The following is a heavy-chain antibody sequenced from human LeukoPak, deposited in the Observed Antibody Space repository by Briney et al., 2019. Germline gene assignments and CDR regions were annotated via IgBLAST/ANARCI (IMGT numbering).Heavy chain of an antibody. CDR3: ARDGYGEDAFDI. J-gene: IGHJ3*02. CDR1: GYTFTSYY. Sequence: ASVKVSCKASGYTFTSYYMHWVRQAPGQGLEWMGIINPSGGSTSYAQKFQGRVTMIRDTSTSTVYMELSSLRSEDTAVYYCARDGYGEDAFDIWGQGTMVTVSS. V-gene: IGHV1-46*01. D-gene: IGHD4/OR15-4a*01. CDR2: INPSGGST.